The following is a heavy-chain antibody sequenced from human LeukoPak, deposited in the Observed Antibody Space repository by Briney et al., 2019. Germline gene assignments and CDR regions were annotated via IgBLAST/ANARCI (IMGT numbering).Heavy chain of an antibody. CDR3: ARATYDFWSGYYHWFDP. CDR1: GGSFSGYY. V-gene: IGHV4-34*01. J-gene: IGHJ5*02. CDR2: INHSGST. D-gene: IGHD3-3*01. Sequence: PSETLSLTCAVYGGSFSGYYWSWIRQPPGKGLEWIGEINHSGSTNYNPSLKSRVTISVDTSKNQFSLKLSSVTAADTAAYYCARATYDFWSGYYHWFDPWGQGTLVTVSS.